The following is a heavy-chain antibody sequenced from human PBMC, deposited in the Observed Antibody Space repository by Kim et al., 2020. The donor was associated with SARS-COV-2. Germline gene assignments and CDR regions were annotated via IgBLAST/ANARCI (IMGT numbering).Heavy chain of an antibody. Sequence: SETLSLTCSVSGASISRGPYFWAWIRQPPGKGLEWIGTIYKSGSTYYNPSLKSRVNMSVDTSKNQFSLQVTSVTAADTAVYYCVLSRGGEGWQTLDPWG. CDR3: VLSRGGEGWQTLDP. CDR1: GASISRGPYF. D-gene: IGHD6-19*01. V-gene: IGHV4-39*01. J-gene: IGHJ5*02. CDR2: IYKSGST.